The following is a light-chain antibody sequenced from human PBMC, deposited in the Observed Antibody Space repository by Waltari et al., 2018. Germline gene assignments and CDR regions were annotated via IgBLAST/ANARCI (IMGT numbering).Light chain of an antibody. J-gene: IGKJ5*01. CDR3: QQSFYVPIS. CDR1: QTISTY. CDR2: AAS. V-gene: IGKV1-39*01. Sequence: DIQIPQSPDSLSASIGDRVIITCGASQTISTYLNWYQQKMGQAPKLLISAASTLHNGVPPRFSGSGSGTDFTLTISSVQPEDFGDYFCQQSFYVPISFGQGTRLDIK.